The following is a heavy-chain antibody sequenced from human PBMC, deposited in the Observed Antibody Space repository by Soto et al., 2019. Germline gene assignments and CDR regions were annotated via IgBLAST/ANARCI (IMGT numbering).Heavy chain of an antibody. CDR1: GFTFSAST. D-gene: IGHD6-19*01. Sequence: EVQLVESGGGLVQPGGSLKLSCAASGFTFSASTIHWVRQASGKGLEWVGHNRSKANNYATAYSASVKGRFTISRDESKTTAFLQMDSLKTEDTDVYYCISPISGWHGHWGQGTLVSVSS. CDR3: ISPISGWHGH. J-gene: IGHJ4*02. V-gene: IGHV3-73*02. CDR2: NRSKANNYAT.